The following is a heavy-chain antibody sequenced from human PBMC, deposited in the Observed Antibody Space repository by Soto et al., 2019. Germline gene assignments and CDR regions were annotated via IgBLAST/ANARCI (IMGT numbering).Heavy chain of an antibody. V-gene: IGHV3-23*01. Sequence: GGSLRLSCAASGFTFSGYAMSWVRQSPGKGLEWVSAISGSGGSTYYADSVKGRFTISRDNSKNTLYLQMNSLRAEDTAVYYCAKDAVATTIVRNAFDIWGQGTMVTVSS. J-gene: IGHJ3*02. CDR3: AKDAVATTIVRNAFDI. CDR2: ISGSGGST. CDR1: GFTFSGYA. D-gene: IGHD5-12*01.